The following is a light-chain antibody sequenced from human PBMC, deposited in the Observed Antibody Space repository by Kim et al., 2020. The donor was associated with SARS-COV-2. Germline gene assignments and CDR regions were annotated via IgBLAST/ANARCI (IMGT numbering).Light chain of an antibody. J-gene: IGLJ2*01. CDR1: SSDVGGYNH. CDR3: SSYAGRNNLI. V-gene: IGLV2-8*01. Sequence: QSVLTQPPSASGSPGQSVTLSCTGTSSDVGGYNHVSWYQQHPGKVPKIMIYEVSKRPSGVPDRFSGSKSGNTASLTVSGLQADDEADYYCSSYAGRNNLIFGGGTQLTVL. CDR2: EVS.